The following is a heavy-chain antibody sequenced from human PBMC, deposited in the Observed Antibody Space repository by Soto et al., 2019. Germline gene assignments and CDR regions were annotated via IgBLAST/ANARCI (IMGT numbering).Heavy chain of an antibody. CDR3: AKPGSSSWYYYYYGMDV. CDR2: IPYDGSNK. Sequence: GGSLRLSCAASGFTFSSYGMHWVRQAPGKGLEWVAVIPYDGSNKYYADSVKGRFTISRNNSKNTLYLQMNSLRAEDTAVYYCAKPGSSSWYYYYYGMDVWGQGTTVTVSS. J-gene: IGHJ6*02. D-gene: IGHD6-13*01. V-gene: IGHV3-30*18. CDR1: GFTFSSYG.